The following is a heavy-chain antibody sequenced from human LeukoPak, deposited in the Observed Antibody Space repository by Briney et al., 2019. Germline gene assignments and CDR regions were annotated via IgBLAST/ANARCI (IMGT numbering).Heavy chain of an antibody. Sequence: PGGSLRLSCAASGFTFSSYGMHWVRQAPGKGLEWVAVISYDGSNMYYVDSVKGRFTISRDNSKNTLYLQMNSLRAEDTAVYYCARDRNRYSGSYYSDYWGQGTLVTVSS. CDR1: GFTFSSYG. D-gene: IGHD1-26*01. V-gene: IGHV3-30*03. CDR2: ISYDGSNM. J-gene: IGHJ4*02. CDR3: ARDRNRYSGSYYSDY.